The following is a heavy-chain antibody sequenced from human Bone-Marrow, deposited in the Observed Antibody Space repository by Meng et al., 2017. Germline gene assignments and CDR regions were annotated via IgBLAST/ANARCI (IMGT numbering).Heavy chain of an antibody. CDR2: INPKSGDT. CDR3: ARDEDISAAGKLFGDY. CDR1: GYTFPDYS. J-gene: IGHJ4*02. D-gene: IGHD6-25*01. Sequence: VELVQVRSEGTTPWASMQVSCKPAGYTFPDYSIHRVRRAPGQGLEWMGRINPKSGDTHYAQKFQARVTMTGDTSISTAYMELSGLRSDDTAMYYCARDEDISAAGKLFGDYWGQGTLVTVSS. V-gene: IGHV1-2*06.